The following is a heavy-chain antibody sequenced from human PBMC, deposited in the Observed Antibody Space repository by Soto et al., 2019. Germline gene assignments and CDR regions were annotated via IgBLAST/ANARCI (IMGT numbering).Heavy chain of an antibody. D-gene: IGHD6-19*01. Sequence: QVQLQESGPGLVKPSETLSLTCTVSGGSISSYYWSWIRQPPGKGLEWIGYIYYSGSTNYNPSLKSRVTISVDTSKNQFSLKLSSVTAADTALYYCARRIESSSGWSIFDYWGQGTLVTVSS. CDR2: IYYSGST. CDR3: ARRIESSSGWSIFDY. V-gene: IGHV4-59*01. CDR1: GGSISSYY. J-gene: IGHJ4*02.